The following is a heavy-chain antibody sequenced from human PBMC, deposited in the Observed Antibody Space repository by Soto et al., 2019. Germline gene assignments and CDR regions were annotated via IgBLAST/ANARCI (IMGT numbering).Heavy chain of an antibody. CDR2: ISAYNGNT. CDR3: ARVGLDYYDSSGYLYYFDY. D-gene: IGHD3-22*01. Sequence: ASVKVSCKTSGYTFTSYGISWVRQEPGQGLEWMGWISAYNGNTNYAQKLQGRVTMTTDTSTSTAYMELRSLRSDDTAVYYCARVGLDYYDSSGYLYYFDYWGQGTLVTAPQ. V-gene: IGHV1-18*04. J-gene: IGHJ4*02. CDR1: GYTFTSYG.